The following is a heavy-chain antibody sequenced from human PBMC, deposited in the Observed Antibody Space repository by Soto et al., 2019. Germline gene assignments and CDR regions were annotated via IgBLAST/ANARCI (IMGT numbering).Heavy chain of an antibody. CDR2: ITSSSSYI. CDR3: ATWTFSSSWPDY. D-gene: IGHD6-13*01. J-gene: IGHJ4*02. Sequence: PGGSLRLSCAASGFTFSSYSINWVRQAPGKGLEWVSSITSSSSYIYYADSVKGRFTISRDNAKNSLYLQMNSLRAEDTAVYYWATWTFSSSWPDYWGQGTLVTGSS. CDR1: GFTFSSYS. V-gene: IGHV3-21*01.